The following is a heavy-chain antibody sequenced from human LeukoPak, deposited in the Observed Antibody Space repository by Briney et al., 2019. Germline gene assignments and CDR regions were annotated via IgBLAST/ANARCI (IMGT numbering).Heavy chain of an antibody. D-gene: IGHD6-19*01. CDR1: GYTFTGYY. CDR3: ARDRAVAGSTDY. V-gene: IGHV1-18*04. Sequence: ASVKVSCKASGYTFTGYYIHWVRQAPGQGLEWMGWISAYNGNTNYAQKLQGRVTMTTDTSTSTAYMELRSLRSDDTAVYYCARDRAVAGSTDYWGQGTLVTVSS. J-gene: IGHJ4*02. CDR2: ISAYNGNT.